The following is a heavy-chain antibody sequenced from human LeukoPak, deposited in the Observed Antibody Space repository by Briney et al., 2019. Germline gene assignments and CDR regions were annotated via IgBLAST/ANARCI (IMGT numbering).Heavy chain of an antibody. J-gene: IGHJ4*01. CDR2: ISPSGRTT. D-gene: IGHD2/OR15-2a*01. V-gene: IGHV3-23*01. CDR3: ARESLSLESHFDF. CDR1: GFTFTTYA. Sequence: PGGSLRLSCAASGFTFTTYAMNWVRQAPGKGLEWVSAISPSGRTTDYVDSVKGRFTISRDNSKNTLYLQMNGLRAEDTAVYYCARESLSLESHFDFWGHGTLDTVSS.